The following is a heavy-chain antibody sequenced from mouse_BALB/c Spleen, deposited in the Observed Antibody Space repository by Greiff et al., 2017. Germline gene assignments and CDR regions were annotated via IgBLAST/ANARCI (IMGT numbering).Heavy chain of an antibody. V-gene: IGHV5-17*02. D-gene: IGHD2-2*01. CDR2: ISSGSSTI. Sequence: EVQGVESGGGLVQPGGSRKLSCAASGFTFSSFGMHWVRQAPEKGLEWVAYISSGSSTIYYADTVKGRFTISRDNPKNTLFLQMTSLRSEDTAMYYCARSTEGYDRYYAMDYWGQGTSVTVSS. J-gene: IGHJ4*01. CDR3: ARSTEGYDRYYAMDY. CDR1: GFTFSSFG.